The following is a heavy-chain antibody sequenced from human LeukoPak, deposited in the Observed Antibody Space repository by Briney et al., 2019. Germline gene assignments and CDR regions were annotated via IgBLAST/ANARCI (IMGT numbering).Heavy chain of an antibody. CDR3: ARDFGYYDFWSGPRGSDKGWFDP. J-gene: IGHJ5*02. V-gene: IGHV1-69*04. D-gene: IGHD3-3*01. CDR1: GGTFSSYA. CDR2: IIPIFGIA. Sequence: SVKVSRKASGGTFSSYAISWVRQAPGQGLEWMGRIIPIFGIANYAQKFQGRVTITADKSTSTAYMELSSLRSEDTAVYYCARDFGYYDFWSGPRGSDKGWFDPWGQGTLVTVSS.